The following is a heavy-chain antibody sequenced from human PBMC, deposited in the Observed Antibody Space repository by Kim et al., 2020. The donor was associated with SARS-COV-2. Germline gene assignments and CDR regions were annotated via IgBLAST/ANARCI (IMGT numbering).Heavy chain of an antibody. CDR2: INAGNGNT. J-gene: IGHJ6*02. V-gene: IGHV1-3*01. D-gene: IGHD3-22*01. Sequence: ASVKVSCKASGYTFTSYAMHWVRQAPGQRLEWMGWINAGNGNTKYSQKFQGRVTITRDTSASTAYMELSSLRSEDTAVYYCARDPGYYDSSGYFDYYYYYGMDVWGRGTTVTVSS. CDR1: GYTFTSYA. CDR3: ARDPGYYDSSGYFDYYYYYGMDV.